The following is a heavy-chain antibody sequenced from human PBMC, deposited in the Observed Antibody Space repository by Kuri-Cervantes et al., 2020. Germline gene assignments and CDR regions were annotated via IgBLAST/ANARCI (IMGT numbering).Heavy chain of an antibody. D-gene: IGHD4-17*01. J-gene: IGHJ6*03. CDR2: IWYDGSNK. CDR3: ARSYGDYGYYYDYMDV. CDR1: GFTFSSYG. V-gene: IGHV3-33*01. Sequence: GGSLRPSCAPSGFTFSSYGMHWVRQAPGKGRGWGAVIWYDGSNKYYADSVKGRFTISRDNAKNTLYLQMNSLRAEDTAVYYCARSYGDYGYYYDYMDVWGKGTTVTVSS.